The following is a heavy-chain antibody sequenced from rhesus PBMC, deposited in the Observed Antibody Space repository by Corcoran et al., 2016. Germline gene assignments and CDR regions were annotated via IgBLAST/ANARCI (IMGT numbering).Heavy chain of an antibody. V-gene: IGHV4S14*01. J-gene: IGHJ4*01. Sequence: QVQLQESGPGLVKPSETLSLTCAVSGYSISSGYYWNWIRQPPGKGLEWIGSIYGSGGRHYLNPSLKSRVTLSVDTSKNQFSLKLSSVTAADTAVYYCARGPYCSSTYCSSNFDYWGQGVLVTVSS. D-gene: IGHD2-15*01. CDR1: GYSISSGYY. CDR2: IYGSGGRH. CDR3: ARGPYCSSTYCSSNFDY.